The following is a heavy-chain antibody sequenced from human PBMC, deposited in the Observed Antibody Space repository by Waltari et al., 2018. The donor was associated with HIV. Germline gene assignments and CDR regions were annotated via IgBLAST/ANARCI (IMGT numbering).Heavy chain of an antibody. CDR3: ARAPTTSLSLIQGF. CDR1: VFTVNRTG. D-gene: IGHD5-18*01. Sequence: VESWGDLFLLGRSLGVPCSACVFTVNRTGMQWVRQTPCEGLEWVAVVSFDSSDFYYADSVKGRFTVSRDNSKNTLFLQMDNLKSEDTALYYCARAPTTSLSLIQGFWGQGTLVTVSS. J-gene: IGHJ4*02. CDR2: VSFDSSDF. V-gene: IGHV3-30*03.